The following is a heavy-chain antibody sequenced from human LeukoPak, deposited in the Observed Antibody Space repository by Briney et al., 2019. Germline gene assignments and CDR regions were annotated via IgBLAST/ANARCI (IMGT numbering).Heavy chain of an antibody. J-gene: IGHJ3*02. V-gene: IGHV4-30-4*08. Sequence: SETLSLTCTVSGGSISSGDYYWSWIRQPPGKGLEWIGYIYYSGSTYYNPSLKSRVTISVDTSKNQFSLKLSSVTAADTAVYYCATSSRIPARAFDIWGQGTMVTVSS. CDR1: GGSISSGDYY. CDR2: IYYSGST. CDR3: ATSSRIPARAFDI. D-gene: IGHD6-13*01.